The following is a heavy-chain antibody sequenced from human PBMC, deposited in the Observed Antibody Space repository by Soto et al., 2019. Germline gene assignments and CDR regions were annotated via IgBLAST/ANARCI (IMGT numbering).Heavy chain of an antibody. V-gene: IGHV1-24*01. CDR1: GYTLTELS. D-gene: IGHD2-15*01. J-gene: IGHJ5*02. CDR3: ATVTLALPYCSGGSCYGA. Sequence: GASVKVSCKVSGYTLTELSMHWVRQAQEKGLEWMGGFDPEDGETIYAQKFQGRVTMTEDTSTDTAYMELSSLRSEDTAVYYCATVTLALPYCSGGSCYGAWGQGTLVTVSS. CDR2: FDPEDGET.